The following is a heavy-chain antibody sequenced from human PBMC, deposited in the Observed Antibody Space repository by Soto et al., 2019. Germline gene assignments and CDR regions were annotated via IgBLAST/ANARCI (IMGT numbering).Heavy chain of an antibody. Sequence: GGSLRLSCAASGFTFSSYAMHWVRQAPGKGLEWVAVISYDGSNKYYADSVKGRFTISRDNSKNTLYLQMNSLRAEDTAVYYCAREGWSFDYWGQGTRVTVSS. V-gene: IGHV3-30-3*01. J-gene: IGHJ4*02. D-gene: IGHD6-19*01. CDR1: GFTFSSYA. CDR2: ISYDGSNK. CDR3: AREGWSFDY.